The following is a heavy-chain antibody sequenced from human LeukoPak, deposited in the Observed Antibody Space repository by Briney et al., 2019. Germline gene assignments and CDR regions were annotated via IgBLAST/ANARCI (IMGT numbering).Heavy chain of an antibody. CDR1: GFTFRDYT. D-gene: IGHD2-15*01. CDR2: INHSGST. Sequence: GSQRLSCAASGFTFRDYTMNWVRQAPGKGLEWIGEINHSGSTNYNPSLKSRVTISVDTSKNQFSLKLSSVTAADTAVYYCARGSMVAATGVDYWGQGTLVTVSS. V-gene: IGHV4-34*01. CDR3: ARGSMVAATGVDY. J-gene: IGHJ4*02.